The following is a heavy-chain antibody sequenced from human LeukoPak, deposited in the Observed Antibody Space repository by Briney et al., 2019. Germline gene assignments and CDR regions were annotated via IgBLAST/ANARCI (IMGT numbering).Heavy chain of an antibody. D-gene: IGHD1-7*01. CDR2: INHSGST. Sequence: PSETLSLTCAVYVGSFSGYYWSWIPQPPGKGLEWMGEINHSGSTNYNPSLKSRVTISVDTSKNQFSLKLSSVTAADTAVYYCGRGATGTTNHYYYYYYMDVWGKGTTVTVSS. CDR1: VGSFSGYY. CDR3: GRGATGTTNHYYYYYYMDV. V-gene: IGHV4-34*01. J-gene: IGHJ6*03.